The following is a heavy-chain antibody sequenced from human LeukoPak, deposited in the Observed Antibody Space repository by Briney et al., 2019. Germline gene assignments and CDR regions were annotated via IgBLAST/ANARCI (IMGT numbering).Heavy chain of an antibody. J-gene: IGHJ4*02. V-gene: IGHV3-30*04. CDR1: GFTFSSYA. Sequence: GRSLRLSCAASGFTFSSYAMHWVRQAPGKGLQWVAVISYDGSNKYYADSVKGRFTISRDNSKNTLYLQMNSLRAEDTAVYYCARERELWFGELLGPFDYWGQGTPVTVSS. D-gene: IGHD3-10*01. CDR3: ARERELWFGELLGPFDY. CDR2: ISYDGSNK.